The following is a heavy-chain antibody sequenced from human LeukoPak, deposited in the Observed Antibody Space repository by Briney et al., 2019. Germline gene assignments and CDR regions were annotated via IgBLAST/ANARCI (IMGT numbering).Heavy chain of an antibody. J-gene: IGHJ4*02. CDR3: ARVSTMVRGVISTHFDY. CDR2: IWYDGSNK. V-gene: IGHV3-33*01. Sequence: SCKASGYTFTGYYMHWVRQAPGQGLEWVAVIWYDGSNKYYADSVKGRFTISRDNSKNTLYLQMNSLRAEDTAVYYCARVSTMVRGVISTHFDYWGQGTLVTVSS. CDR1: GYTFTGYY. D-gene: IGHD3-10*01.